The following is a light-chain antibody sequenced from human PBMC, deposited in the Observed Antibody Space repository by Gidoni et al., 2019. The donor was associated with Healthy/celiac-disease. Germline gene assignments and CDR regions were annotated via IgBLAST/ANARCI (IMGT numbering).Light chain of an antibody. CDR1: SSDVGSYNL. J-gene: IGLJ7*01. CDR3: CSYAGSSTPAV. Sequence: QSALPQPASVSGSPGQSNTISGTGTSSDVGSYNLVSWYQQHPGKAPKLMIYEGSKRPSGVSNRFSGSRSGNTASLTISGLQAEDEADYYCCSYAGSSTPAVFGGGTQLTVL. CDR2: EGS. V-gene: IGLV2-23*01.